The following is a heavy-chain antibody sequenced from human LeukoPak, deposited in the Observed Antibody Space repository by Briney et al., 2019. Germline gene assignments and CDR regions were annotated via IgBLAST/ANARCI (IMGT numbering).Heavy chain of an antibody. J-gene: IGHJ4*02. D-gene: IGHD4-23*01. V-gene: IGHV3-23*01. Sequence: GGSLRLSCEAPGFTFSNYAMSWVRQAPGEGLEWVSAISGSGGSTYYADSVKGRFTISRDNSKNTLYLQMNSLRAEDTAVYYCARGGGGNDIDYWGQGTLVTVSS. CDR2: ISGSGGST. CDR1: GFTFSNYA. CDR3: ARGGGGNDIDY.